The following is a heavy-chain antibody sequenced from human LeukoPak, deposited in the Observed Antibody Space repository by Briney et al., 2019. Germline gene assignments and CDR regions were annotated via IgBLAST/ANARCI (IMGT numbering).Heavy chain of an antibody. J-gene: IGHJ4*02. D-gene: IGHD3-22*01. V-gene: IGHV3-23*01. Sequence: PGGSLRLSCAASGFTFSNYAMSWVRQAPGKGLQWVSVITGSGGSTYYADSVKGRFTISRDNSKNTLYLQMNSLRAEDTAVYYCAKAWKEEIVVVITTEGDYWGQGTLVTVSS. CDR1: GFTFSNYA. CDR2: ITGSGGST. CDR3: AKAWKEEIVVVITTEGDY.